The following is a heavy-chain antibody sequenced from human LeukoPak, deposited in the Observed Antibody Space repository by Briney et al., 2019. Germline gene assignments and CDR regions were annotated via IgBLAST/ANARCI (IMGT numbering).Heavy chain of an antibody. Sequence: LAGGSLRLSCATSGFTFSRYDYNWVRQAPGKGLEWISYISISGVTKYYADSVRGRFTVSRDNARDSLYLQMDSLRAEDTATYYCTSHGSTYYFDYCGQGTRVTVS. D-gene: IGHD5/OR15-5a*01. V-gene: IGHV3-48*03. CDR3: TSHGSTYYFDY. CDR2: ISISGVTK. CDR1: GFTFSRYD. J-gene: IGHJ4*02.